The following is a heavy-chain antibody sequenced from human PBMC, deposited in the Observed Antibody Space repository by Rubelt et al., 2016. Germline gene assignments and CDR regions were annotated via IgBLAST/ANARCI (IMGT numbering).Heavy chain of an antibody. CDR3: ARDLSPFRRYNWNFPLDY. J-gene: IGHJ4*02. CDR1: GYTFTSYG. Sequence: QVQLVQSGAEVKKPGAPVKVSCKASGYTFTSYGISWVRQAPGQGLEWMGWISAYNGNTHYAQKLQGRVTMTTDTATSAAYMELRNLKTEDTAVYYCARDLSPFRRYNWNFPLDYWGQGTLVTVSS. V-gene: IGHV1-18*01. D-gene: IGHD1-7*01. CDR2: ISAYNGNT.